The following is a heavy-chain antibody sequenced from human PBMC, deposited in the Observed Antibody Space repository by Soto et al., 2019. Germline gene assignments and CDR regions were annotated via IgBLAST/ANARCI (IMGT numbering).Heavy chain of an antibody. D-gene: IGHD1-1*01. J-gene: IGHJ6*04. CDR2: INYSGST. CDR3: TRLTASSKVLAV. CDR1: GGSISSRSSY. V-gene: IGHV4-39*01. Sequence: QLQLQESGPGLVKPSGTLSLTCAVSGGSISSRSSYWGWIRQPPGKGLEWIGTINYSGSTYYNPSLKSRVTIPVDTSKNQFSVKLNSVTAADAAVCYCTRLTASSKVLAVWGKGTTVTVAS.